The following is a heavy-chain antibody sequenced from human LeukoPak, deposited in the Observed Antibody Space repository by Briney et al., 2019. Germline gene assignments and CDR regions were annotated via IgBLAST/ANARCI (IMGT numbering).Heavy chain of an antibody. Sequence: PSETLSPTCTVSGGSISSYYWSWIRQPPGKGLEWIGYIYYSGSTNYNPSLKSRVTISVDTSKNQFSLKLSSVTAADTAVYYCARVHYSGSGSYLDYWGQGTLVTVSS. CDR1: GGSISSYY. D-gene: IGHD3-10*01. CDR2: IYYSGST. J-gene: IGHJ4*02. CDR3: ARVHYSGSGSYLDY. V-gene: IGHV4-59*01.